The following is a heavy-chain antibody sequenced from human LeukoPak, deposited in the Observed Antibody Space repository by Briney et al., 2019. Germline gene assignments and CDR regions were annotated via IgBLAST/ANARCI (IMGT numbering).Heavy chain of an antibody. Sequence: SETLSLTCSVSGDSISSYFWSWIRQSPGKGLEWLGRVYSSRTTKHNPSLKGRATMSLATSKKEFSLKLTSVTATDTAVYFCARETLVATAFDVWGQGTVVTVSS. D-gene: IGHD2-15*01. CDR1: GDSISSYF. CDR3: ARETLVATAFDV. CDR2: VYSSRTT. V-gene: IGHV4-4*07. J-gene: IGHJ3*01.